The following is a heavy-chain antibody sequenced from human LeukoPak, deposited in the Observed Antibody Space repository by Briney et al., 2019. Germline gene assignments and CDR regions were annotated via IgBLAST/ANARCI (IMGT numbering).Heavy chain of an antibody. J-gene: IGHJ3*01. Sequence: HPGGSLRLSCAASGFTFSSYAMSWVRQAPGKGLEWVAVVSYDGNIQDYTDSVKGRFFISRDDSKTTMYLQMNSLRVDDTALYFCARGPDPVVRGPRRAFDLWGQGTMVTVSS. CDR3: ARGPDPVVRGPRRAFDL. D-gene: IGHD3-10*01. V-gene: IGHV3-30-3*01. CDR1: GFTFSSYA. CDR2: VSYDGNIQ.